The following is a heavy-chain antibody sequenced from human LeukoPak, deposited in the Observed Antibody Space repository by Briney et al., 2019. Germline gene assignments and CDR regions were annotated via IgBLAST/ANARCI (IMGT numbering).Heavy chain of an antibody. V-gene: IGHV3-23*01. Sequence: GGSLRLSCAASGFTFSSYAMSWVHQAPGKGLEWVSAISGSGGSTYYADSVKARFTISRDNSKNTLYLQMNSLRAEDTAVYYCAKALRFPLPGVYWYFDLWGRGTLVTVSS. D-gene: IGHD2-21*01. CDR2: ISGSGGST. CDR3: AKALRFPLPGVYWYFDL. J-gene: IGHJ2*01. CDR1: GFTFSSYA.